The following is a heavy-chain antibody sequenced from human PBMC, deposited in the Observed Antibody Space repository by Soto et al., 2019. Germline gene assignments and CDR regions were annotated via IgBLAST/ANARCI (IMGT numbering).Heavy chain of an antibody. CDR3: ARGGSNDWQVAFDI. D-gene: IGHD3-9*01. CDR2: INHSGSN. J-gene: IGHJ3*02. V-gene: IGHV4-34*01. Sequence: QLQQWGAGLLKPSETLSLTCVVSGGSFSTYYYNWIRQSPGKGLEWIGEINHSGSNNYSPSLKSRVTMSSDTSMNQFSLKLTSVTAADTAVYYCARGGSNDWQVAFDIWGQGTMVTVSS. CDR1: GGSFSTYY.